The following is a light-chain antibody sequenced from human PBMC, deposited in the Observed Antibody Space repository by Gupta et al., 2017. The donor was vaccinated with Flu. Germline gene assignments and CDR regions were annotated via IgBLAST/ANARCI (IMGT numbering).Light chain of an antibody. CDR3: LQLNSYAWS. J-gene: IGKJ2*04. Sequence: DIQLTQSPSFLSASVGDRVTITCRASQGISSYLAWYQQKPGKAPKLLIYAASTLQSGVPSRFSGSGSGTEFTLTISSLHPEDFATYYCLQLNSYAWSFGQGTNMEIK. V-gene: IGKV1-9*01. CDR2: AAS. CDR1: QGISSY.